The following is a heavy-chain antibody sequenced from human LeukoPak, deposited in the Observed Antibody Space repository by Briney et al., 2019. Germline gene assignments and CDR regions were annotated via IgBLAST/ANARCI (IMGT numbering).Heavy chain of an antibody. CDR3: ARGYCSGGSCQMSHFDN. CDR2: INPNSGGT. D-gene: IGHD2-15*01. V-gene: IGHV1-2*02. J-gene: IGHJ4*02. CDR1: GYTFTGSY. Sequence: ASVKVSCKASGYTFTGSYMHWVRQAPGQGLEWMGWINPNSGGTNYAQKFQGRVTMTRDTSISTAYMELSRLRSDDTAVYYCARGYCSGGSCQMSHFDNWGQGTLVTVSS.